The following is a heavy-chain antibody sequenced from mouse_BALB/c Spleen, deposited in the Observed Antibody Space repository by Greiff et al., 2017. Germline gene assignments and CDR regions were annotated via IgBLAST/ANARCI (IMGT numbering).Heavy chain of an antibody. CDR2: ISYSGST. J-gene: IGHJ4*01. V-gene: IGHV3-2*02. D-gene: IGHD1-1*01. CDR1: GYSITSDYA. Sequence: DVQLQESGPGLVKPSQSLSLTCTVTGYSITSDYAWNWIRQFPGNKLEWMGYISYSGSTSYNPSLKSRISITRDTSKNQFFLQLNSVTTEDTATYYCARYYGSSYVDYYAMDYWGQGTSVTVSS. CDR3: ARYYGSSYVDYYAMDY.